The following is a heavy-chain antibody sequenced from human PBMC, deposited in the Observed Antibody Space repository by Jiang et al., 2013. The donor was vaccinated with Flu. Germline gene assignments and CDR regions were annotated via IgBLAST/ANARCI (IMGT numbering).Heavy chain of an antibody. Sequence: SAISGSGGSTYYADSVKGRFTISRDNSKNTLYLQMNSLRAEDTAVYYCAKDIVVVPAAAFDYWGQGTLVTVSS. CDR3: AKDIVVVPAAAFDY. CDR2: ISGSGGST. J-gene: IGHJ4*02. D-gene: IGHD2-2*01. V-gene: IGHV3-23*01.